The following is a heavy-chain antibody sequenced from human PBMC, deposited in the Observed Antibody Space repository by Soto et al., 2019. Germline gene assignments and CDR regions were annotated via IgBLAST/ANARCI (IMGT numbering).Heavy chain of an antibody. CDR3: ARRSDSSGYYYRDEYYYYGMDV. CDR2: ISGSGGST. V-gene: IGHV3-23*01. CDR1: GFTFSSYA. J-gene: IGHJ6*02. D-gene: IGHD3-22*01. Sequence: GGSLRLSCAASGFTFSSYAMSWVRQAPGKGLEWVSAISGSGGSTYYADSVKGRFTISRDNSKNTLYLQMNSLRAEDTAVYYCARRSDSSGYYYRDEYYYYGMDVWGQGTTVTVSS.